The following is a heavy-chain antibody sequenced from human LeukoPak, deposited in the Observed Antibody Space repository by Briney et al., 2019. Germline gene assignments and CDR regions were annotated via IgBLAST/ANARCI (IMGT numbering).Heavy chain of an antibody. CDR1: GFTFSTYW. CDR2: IIPILGIA. D-gene: IGHD5-18*01. V-gene: IGHV1-69*04. CDR3: ARDVGKDTAMVLFRG. Sequence: PGGSLRLSCAASGFTFSTYWISWVRQAPGQGLEWMGRIIPILGIANYAQKFQGRVTITADKSTSTAYMELSSLRSEDTAVYYCARDVGKDTAMVLFRGWGQGTLVTVSS. J-gene: IGHJ4*02.